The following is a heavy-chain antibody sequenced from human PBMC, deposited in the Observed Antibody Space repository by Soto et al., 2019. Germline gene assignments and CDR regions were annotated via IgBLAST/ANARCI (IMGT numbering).Heavy chain of an antibody. CDR1: GGSITSGNSYS. V-gene: IGHV4-30-2*01. Sequence: QLQLQESGSGLVKPSQTLSLTCAVSGGSITSGNSYSWSWIRQPPGKGLEWIGSISHTGSTSYNPSLKGRVTMSVDKSKNHFSLKLSSVTAADMAVYYCARTQTGPTRGSFDMWGQGTLVTVSS. J-gene: IGHJ3*02. CDR3: ARTQTGPTRGSFDM. CDR2: ISHTGST. D-gene: IGHD1-26*01.